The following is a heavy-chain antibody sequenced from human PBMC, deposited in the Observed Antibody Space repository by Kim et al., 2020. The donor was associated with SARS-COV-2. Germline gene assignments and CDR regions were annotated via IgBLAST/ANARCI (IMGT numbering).Heavy chain of an antibody. V-gene: IGHV3-21*01. CDR3: ARGLVPALERYYYYYGMDV. CDR1: GFTFSSYS. D-gene: IGHD1-1*01. CDR2: ISSSSSYI. Sequence: GGSLRLSCAASGFTFSSYSMNWVRQAPGKGLEWVSSISSSSSYIYYADSVKGRFTISRDNAKNSLYLQMNSLRAEDTAVYYCARGLVPALERYYYYYGMDVWGQGTTVTVSS. J-gene: IGHJ6*02.